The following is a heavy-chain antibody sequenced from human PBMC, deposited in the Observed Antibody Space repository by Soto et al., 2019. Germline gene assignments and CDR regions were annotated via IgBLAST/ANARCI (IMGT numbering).Heavy chain of an antibody. J-gene: IGHJ4*02. CDR1: GKSLSGYY. CDR2: INHSGNT. D-gene: IGHD1-26*01. Sequence: SETLSLACAVYGKSLSGYYWRWLRPPPGKALEWIGEINHSGNTNYNPSLKSRVTISVDTSKNQLFLNLSSVTAADTAMYYCARHHVRGRTIAGAAEFWGQGTLVTVSS. CDR3: ARHHVRGRTIAGAAEF. V-gene: IGHV4-34*01.